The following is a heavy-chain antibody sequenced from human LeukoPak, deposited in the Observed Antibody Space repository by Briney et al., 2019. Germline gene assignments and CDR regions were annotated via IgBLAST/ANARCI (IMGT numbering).Heavy chain of an antibody. V-gene: IGHV4-59*02. CDR1: GASVSDYS. CDR2: IYYSGST. D-gene: IGHD3-22*01. CDR3: ARENSYYDSSGYYYGSGYFDY. Sequence: SETLSLTCTVSGASVSDYSWTWIRQPPGKGLEWVGYIYYSGSTNYNPSLQSRVTISVDTSKNQFSLRLSSVTAADTAVYYCARENSYYDSSGYYYGSGYFDYWGQGTLVTVSS. J-gene: IGHJ4*02.